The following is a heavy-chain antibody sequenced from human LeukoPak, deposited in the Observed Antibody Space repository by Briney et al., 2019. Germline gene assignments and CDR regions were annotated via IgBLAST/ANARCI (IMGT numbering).Heavy chain of an antibody. V-gene: IGHV1-46*01. CDR1: GDSFTSYY. D-gene: IGHD5-12*01. CDR3: ARVGGYDPYWYFDL. CDR2: INPSGGST. Sequence: ASVKVSCKASGDSFTSYYMHRVRHAPEQGREWMGIINPSGGSTTYAQTFQGRDTMTRDTTTSTVYMEMSSLRSEDTAVYYCARVGGYDPYWYFDLWGRGTLVTVSS. J-gene: IGHJ2*01.